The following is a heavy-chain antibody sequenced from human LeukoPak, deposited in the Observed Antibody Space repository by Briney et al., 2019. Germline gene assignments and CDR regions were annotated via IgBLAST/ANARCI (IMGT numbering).Heavy chain of an antibody. Sequence: GGSLRLSCAASGFTFSSYAMSWVRQAPGKGLEWASAISGSGGSTYYADSVKGRFTISRDNSKNTLYLQMNSLRAEDTAVYYCAKDRESVRITIFGVVTPFDYWGQGTLVTVSS. CDR3: AKDRESVRITIFGVVTPFDY. CDR1: GFTFSSYA. CDR2: ISGSGGST. J-gene: IGHJ4*02. D-gene: IGHD3-3*01. V-gene: IGHV3-23*01.